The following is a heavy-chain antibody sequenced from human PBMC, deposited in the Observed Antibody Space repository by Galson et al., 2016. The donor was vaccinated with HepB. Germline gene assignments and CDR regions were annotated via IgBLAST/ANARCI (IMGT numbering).Heavy chain of an antibody. CDR2: IGDTGSRI. D-gene: IGHD2-21*01. Sequence: SLRLSCATSGFTFTKFYFSWVRQAPGKGLEWVSYIGDTGSRIYYADSAEGRFTISRDNGKNSLYLQMNSLRSEDTAVYYCSNLGVVATERRPVRRFAPWGQGTLVTVSS. J-gene: IGHJ5*02. CDR3: SNLGVVATERRPVRRFAP. CDR1: GFTFTKFY. V-gene: IGHV3-11*04.